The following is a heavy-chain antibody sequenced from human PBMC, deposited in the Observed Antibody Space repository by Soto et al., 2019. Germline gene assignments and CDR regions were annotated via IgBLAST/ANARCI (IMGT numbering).Heavy chain of an antibody. CDR2: ISSSSSYI. CDR1: GFTFSSYS. Sequence: EVQLVESGGGLVKPGGSLILSCAASGFTFSSYSMNWVRQAPGKGLEWVSSISSSSSYIYYADSVKGRFTISRDNAKNSLYLQMNSLRAEDTAVYYCARDRRYYYGSGSSNFDYWGQGTLVTVSS. V-gene: IGHV3-21*01. CDR3: ARDRRYYYGSGSSNFDY. D-gene: IGHD3-10*01. J-gene: IGHJ4*02.